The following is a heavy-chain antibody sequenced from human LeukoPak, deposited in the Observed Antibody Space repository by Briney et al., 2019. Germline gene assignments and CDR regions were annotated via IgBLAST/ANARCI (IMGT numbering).Heavy chain of an antibody. CDR1: GFTFTKYW. V-gene: IGHV3-7*01. J-gene: IGHJ4*02. D-gene: IGHD3-3*01. Sequence: GGSLRLSCAASGFTFTKYWMTWVRQAPGKGLEWVANIKQDGSEKYYVDSVKGRFTISRDNAKNSLYLQMNTLRPEDTAVYYCARERQNKDFWSGGDYWGQGTLVTVSS. CDR2: IKQDGSEK. CDR3: ARERQNKDFWSGGDY.